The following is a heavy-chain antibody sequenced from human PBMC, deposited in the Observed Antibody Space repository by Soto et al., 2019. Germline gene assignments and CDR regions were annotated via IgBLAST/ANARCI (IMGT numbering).Heavy chain of an antibody. V-gene: IGHV4-39*01. D-gene: IGHD2-2*01. CDR2: IFYSGRT. J-gene: IGHJ3*02. CDR3: AKGGPIVVVPAALRDDAFDI. CDR1: GGSISSGGYY. Sequence: SQTLSLTCTVSGGSISSGGYYWSWIRQHPGKGLEWIANIFYSGRTYYNPSLPSRVTISVDTSKNQFSLKVNSMTAADTAVYYCAKGGPIVVVPAALRDDAFDIWGQGTMVNVSS.